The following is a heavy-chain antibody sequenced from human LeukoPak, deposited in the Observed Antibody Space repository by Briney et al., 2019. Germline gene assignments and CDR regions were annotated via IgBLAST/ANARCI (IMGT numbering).Heavy chain of an antibody. CDR2: IGTAGDP. J-gene: IGHJ3*02. D-gene: IGHD1-1*01. CDR3: ARRDGKDAFDI. Sequence: GGSLRLSCAASGFTFSSYDMHWVRQATGKGLEWVSAIGTAGDPYYPGSVKGRFTISRENAKNSLYLQMNSLRAGGTAVYYCARRDGKDAFDIWGQGTMVTVSS. V-gene: IGHV3-13*05. CDR1: GFTFSSYD.